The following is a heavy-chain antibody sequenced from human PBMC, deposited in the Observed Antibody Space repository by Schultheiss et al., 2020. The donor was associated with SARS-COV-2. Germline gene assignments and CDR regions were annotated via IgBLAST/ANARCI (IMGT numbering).Heavy chain of an antibody. CDR3: ARWGGVLMVYAILGVHYGMDV. V-gene: IGHV4-39*07. CDR2: IYYSGST. Sequence: TLSLTCTVSGGSISSSSYYWGWIRQPPGKGLEWIGSIYYSGSTFYNPSLKSRVTMSVDTSKNQFSLMLSSVTAADTAVYYCARWGGVLMVYAILGVHYGMDVWGQGTTVTVSS. J-gene: IGHJ6*02. CDR1: GGSISSSSYY. D-gene: IGHD2-8*01.